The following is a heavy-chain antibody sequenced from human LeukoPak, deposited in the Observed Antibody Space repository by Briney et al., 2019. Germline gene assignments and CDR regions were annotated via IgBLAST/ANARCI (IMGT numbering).Heavy chain of an antibody. CDR3: ANPNIPYYYGSGSYDY. CDR1: GFTFSSYA. V-gene: IGHV3-23*01. CDR2: ISGSGGST. D-gene: IGHD3-10*01. Sequence: PGGSLRLSCAASGFTFSSYAMSWVRQAPGKGLEWVSAISGSGGSTYYADSVKGRFTISRDNSKNTLYLQMNSLRAEDTAVYYCANPNIPYYYGSGSYDYWGQGTLVTVSS. J-gene: IGHJ4*02.